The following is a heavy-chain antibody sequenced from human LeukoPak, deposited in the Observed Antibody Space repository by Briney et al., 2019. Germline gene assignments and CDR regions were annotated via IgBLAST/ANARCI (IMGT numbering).Heavy chain of an antibody. CDR1: GGSISSSSYY. J-gene: IGHJ3*02. CDR3: SGGYHLDAFDI. Sequence: SETLSLTCTVAGGSISSSSYYWGWIRQPPGKGLEWIGSIYYDGSTYNNPSLKSRVTISQATSKNQCSLKLSSVTAADTAVYYCSGGYHLDAFDIWGQGTMVTVSS. V-gene: IGHV4-39*07. CDR2: IYYDGST. D-gene: IGHD1-26*01.